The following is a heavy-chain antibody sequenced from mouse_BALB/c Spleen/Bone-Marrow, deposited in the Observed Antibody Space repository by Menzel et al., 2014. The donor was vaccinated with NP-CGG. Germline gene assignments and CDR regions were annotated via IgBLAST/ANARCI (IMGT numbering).Heavy chain of an antibody. V-gene: IGHV1-26*01. D-gene: IGHD1-1*02. CDR2: INPYNGAT. CDR1: GYSFTAYY. J-gene: IGHJ3*01. Sequence: EVQLQQSGPELVKPGASVKISCKASGYSFTAYYIHWVKQSHVKSLEWIGRINPYNGATSYNQNFKDKASLTVDKSSSTAYMELHSLTSEDSAVYYCARKGSYGWFAYWGQGTLVTVSA. CDR3: ARKGSYGWFAY.